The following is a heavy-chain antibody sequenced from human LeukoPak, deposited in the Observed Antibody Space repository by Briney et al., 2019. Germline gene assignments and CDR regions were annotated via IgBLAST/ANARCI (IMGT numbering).Heavy chain of an antibody. Sequence: GRSLRLSCAASGFTFSSYAMHWVRQAPGKGLERVAVISYDGSNKYYADSVKGRFTISRDNAKNSLYLQMNSLRAEDTAVYYCARVASGYGANYFDYWGQGTLVTVSS. CDR1: GFTFSSYA. CDR3: ARVASGYGANYFDY. V-gene: IGHV3-30*04. D-gene: IGHD5-12*01. CDR2: ISYDGSNK. J-gene: IGHJ4*02.